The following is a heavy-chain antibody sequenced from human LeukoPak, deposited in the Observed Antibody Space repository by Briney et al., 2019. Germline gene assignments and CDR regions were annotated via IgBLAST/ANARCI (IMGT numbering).Heavy chain of an antibody. CDR2: IYPSDSDT. D-gene: IGHD5-12*01. CDR3: ARRVDIRAASLPRAFDI. J-gene: IGHJ3*02. Sequence: GESLKISCKGSGYSFSSYWIAWVRQMPGKGLEWMGIIYPSDSDTRYSPSFQGQVTISADKSISTAYLQWSSLKASDTAMYYCARRVDIRAASLPRAFDIWGQGTMVTVSS. CDR1: GYSFSSYW. V-gene: IGHV5-51*01.